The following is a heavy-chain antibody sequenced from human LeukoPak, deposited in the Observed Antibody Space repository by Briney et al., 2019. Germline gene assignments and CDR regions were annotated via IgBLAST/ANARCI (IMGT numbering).Heavy chain of an antibody. CDR3: ARALYDYGDYNYYYYYYMDV. D-gene: IGHD4-17*01. CDR2: MNPNSGNT. Sequence: ASVKVSCKASGYTFTSYDINWVRQATGQGLEWMGWMNPNSGNTGYAQKFQGRVTITRNTSISTAYMELSSLRSEDTAVYYCARALYDYGDYNYYYYYYMDVRGKGTTVTVSS. CDR1: GYTFTSYD. V-gene: IGHV1-8*03. J-gene: IGHJ6*03.